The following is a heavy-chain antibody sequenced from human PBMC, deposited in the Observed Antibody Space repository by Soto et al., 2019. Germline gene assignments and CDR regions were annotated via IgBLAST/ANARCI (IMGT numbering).Heavy chain of an antibody. Sequence: QVQLVQSGAEVKKPGSSVKVSCKASGGTFSSYAISGVRQAPGQGLEWMGGIIPIFGTANYAQKFQGRVTITADESTSTAYMELSSLRSEDTAVYYCARGLGTTVTTGDYFDYWGQGTLVTVSS. CDR3: ARGLGTTVTTGDYFDY. CDR1: GGTFSSYA. D-gene: IGHD4-17*01. J-gene: IGHJ4*02. CDR2: IIPIFGTA. V-gene: IGHV1-69*01.